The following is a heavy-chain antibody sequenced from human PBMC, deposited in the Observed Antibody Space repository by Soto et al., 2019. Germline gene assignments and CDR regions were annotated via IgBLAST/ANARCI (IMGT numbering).Heavy chain of an antibody. D-gene: IGHD6-13*01. CDR3: AKENGYSSSWFEFDY. V-gene: IGHV3-23*01. CDR2: ISGSGGST. CDR1: GFTSSSYA. J-gene: IGHJ4*02. Sequence: GGSLRLSCAASGFTSSSYAMSWVRQAPGKGLEWVSAISGSGGSTYYADSVKGRFTISRDNSKNTLYLQMNSLRAEDTAVYYCAKENGYSSSWFEFDYWGQGTLVTVSS.